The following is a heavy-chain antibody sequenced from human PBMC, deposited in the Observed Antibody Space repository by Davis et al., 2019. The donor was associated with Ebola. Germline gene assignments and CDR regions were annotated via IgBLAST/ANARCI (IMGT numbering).Heavy chain of an antibody. CDR2: INPNSGGT. CDR3: AREYWSGYYFFDY. Sequence: AASVKVSCKASGYTFTGYYMHWVRQAPGQGLEWMGWINPNSGGTNYAQKFQGWVTMTRDTSISTAYMELSRLRSDDTAVYYCAREYWSGYYFFDYWGQGTLVTVSS. D-gene: IGHD3-3*01. V-gene: IGHV1-2*04. J-gene: IGHJ4*02. CDR1: GYTFTGYY.